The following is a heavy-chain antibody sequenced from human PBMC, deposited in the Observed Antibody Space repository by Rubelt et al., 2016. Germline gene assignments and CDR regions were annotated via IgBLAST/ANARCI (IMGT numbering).Heavy chain of an antibody. J-gene: IGHJ4*02. V-gene: IGHV3-23*04. CDR3: AKRVGATFGYFDY. Sequence: EVQLVESGGGLVKPGGSLRLSCAASGFTFSSYTMNWVRQAPGKGLEWVSAISGNGGNTYYADSVKGRFTISRDDSKNTLYLQMNSLRAEDTAVYYCAKRVGATFGYFDYWGQGTLVTVSS. CDR1: GFTFSSYT. D-gene: IGHD1-26*01. CDR2: ISGNGGNT.